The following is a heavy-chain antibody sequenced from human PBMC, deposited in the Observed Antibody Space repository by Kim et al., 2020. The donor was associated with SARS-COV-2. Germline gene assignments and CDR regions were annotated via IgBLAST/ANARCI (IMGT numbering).Heavy chain of an antibody. Sequence: ASVKVSCKASGYTFTSYYMHWVRQAPGQGLEWMGIINPSGGSTSYAQKFQGRVTMTRDTSTSTVYMELSSLRSEDTAVYYCAREGALDSSGWPEGFDYWGQGTLVTVSS. J-gene: IGHJ4*02. CDR1: GYTFTSYY. D-gene: IGHD6-19*01. V-gene: IGHV1-46*01. CDR2: INPSGGST. CDR3: AREGALDSSGWPEGFDY.